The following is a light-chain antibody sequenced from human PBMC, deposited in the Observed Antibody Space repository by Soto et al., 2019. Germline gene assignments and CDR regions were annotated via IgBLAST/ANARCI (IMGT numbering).Light chain of an antibody. CDR2: DAS. CDR3: QQRSEWPVR. CDR1: QTVSSN. J-gene: IGKJ5*01. V-gene: IGKV3-11*01. Sequence: VITQSPGLLYLSPGERSTLSCRASQTVSSNLAWYQQKPGQAPRLLISDASNRATGIPARFSGSGSGTDFTLTITTLEPEDFAVYCCQQRSEWPVRFGQGTRLEIK.